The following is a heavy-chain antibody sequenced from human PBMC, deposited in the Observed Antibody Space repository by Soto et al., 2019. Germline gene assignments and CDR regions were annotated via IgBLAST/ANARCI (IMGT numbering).Heavy chain of an antibody. V-gene: IGHV4-30-2*01. CDR2: IYHSGST. D-gene: IGHD3-10*01. CDR3: ARVVLLWFGEPPYGMDV. CDR1: GGSISSGGYS. Sequence: LSLTCAVSGGSISSGGYSWSWIRQPPGKGLEWIGYIYHSGSTYYNPSLKSRVTISVDRSKNQFSLKLSSVTAADTAVYYCARVVLLWFGEPPYGMDVWGQGTTVTVSS. J-gene: IGHJ6*02.